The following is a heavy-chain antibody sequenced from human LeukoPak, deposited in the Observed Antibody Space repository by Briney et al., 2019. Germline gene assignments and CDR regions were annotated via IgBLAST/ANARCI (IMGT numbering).Heavy chain of an antibody. CDR3: ARIGLGVSFGSGFDY. CDR1: GFSLRSYA. CDR2: ISYDGRDQ. D-gene: IGHD3-10*01. V-gene: IGHV3-30-3*01. Sequence: GGSLRLSCVASGFSLRSYAMHWVRQAPGKGGLEWVTMISYDGRDQYYADSVKGRFTISRDDSKNTLFLQMNSLRVEDTAMYHCARIGLGVSFGSGFDYWGQGTLVTVTS. J-gene: IGHJ4*02.